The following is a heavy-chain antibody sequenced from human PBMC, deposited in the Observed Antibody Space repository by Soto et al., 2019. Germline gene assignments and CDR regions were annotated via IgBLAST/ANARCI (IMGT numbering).Heavy chain of an antibody. CDR2: ITGRGGST. D-gene: IGHD6-6*01. Sequence: GGSVRLSCAASGFSFSSYALSCVRQAPGKGLEWVSGITGRGGSTYYADSVKGRFTIYRDNSKNTLYLQMKSLRAEDTAVYYCAKDQYGSSSPFHFWGRGTLVTVS. CDR3: AKDQYGSSSPFHF. CDR1: GFSFSSYA. V-gene: IGHV3-23*01. J-gene: IGHJ2*01.